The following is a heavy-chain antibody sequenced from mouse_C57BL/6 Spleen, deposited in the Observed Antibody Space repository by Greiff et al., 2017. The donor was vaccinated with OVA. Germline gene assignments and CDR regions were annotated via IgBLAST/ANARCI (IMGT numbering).Heavy chain of an antibody. J-gene: IGHJ2*01. V-gene: IGHV5-6*01. Sequence: EVKLVESGGDLVKPGGSLKLSCAASGFTFSSYGMSWVRQTPDKRLEWVATISSGGSYTYYPDSVKGRFTISRDNAKNTLYLQMSSLKSEDTAMYYWARHEDSSGFHFDYWGQGTTLTVSS. D-gene: IGHD3-2*02. CDR3: ARHEDSSGFHFDY. CDR2: ISSGGSYT. CDR1: GFTFSSYG.